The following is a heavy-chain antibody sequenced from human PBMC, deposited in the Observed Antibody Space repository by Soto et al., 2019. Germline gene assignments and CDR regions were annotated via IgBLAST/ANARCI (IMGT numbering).Heavy chain of an antibody. CDR3: AQGRDGYNWPDAFDI. J-gene: IGHJ3*02. V-gene: IGHV1-69*02. D-gene: IGHD5-12*01. CDR1: GGTFSSYT. Sequence: QVQLVQSGAEVKKPGSSVKVSCKASGGTFSSYTISWVRQAPGQGLEWMGRIIPILGIANYAQKFQGRVTITADKSTSTAYMELSSLRSEDTAVYYCAQGRDGYNWPDAFDIWGQGTMVTVSS. CDR2: IIPILGIA.